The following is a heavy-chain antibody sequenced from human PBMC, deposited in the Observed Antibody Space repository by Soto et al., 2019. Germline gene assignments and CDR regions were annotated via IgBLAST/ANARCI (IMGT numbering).Heavy chain of an antibody. CDR3: VRDGTKTLRDWSDP. J-gene: IGHJ5*02. CDR2: VYYTGTT. D-gene: IGHD1-1*01. Sequence: PSETLSLTCTVSGGSISSYFYIWVRQPPGKGLEWIGSVYYTGTTDYNPSLKSRVMMSVDTSKKQFSLKLRSVTAADTAVYYCVRDGTKTLRDWSDPWGQGISVTVS. CDR1: GGSISSYF. V-gene: IGHV4-59*12.